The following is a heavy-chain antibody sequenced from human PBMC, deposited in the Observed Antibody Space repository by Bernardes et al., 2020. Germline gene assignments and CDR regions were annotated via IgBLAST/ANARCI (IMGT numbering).Heavy chain of an antibody. J-gene: IGHJ4*02. D-gene: IGHD4-17*01. Sequence: GGSLRLSCAASGFTFSSYAMSWVRQAPGKGLEWVSAISGSGGSTYYADSVKGRFTISRDNSKNTLYLQMNSLRAEDTAVYYCAKFLIEALTVTTFDYWGQGTLVSVSS. CDR1: GFTFSSYA. CDR2: ISGSGGST. V-gene: IGHV3-23*01. CDR3: AKFLIEALTVTTFDY.